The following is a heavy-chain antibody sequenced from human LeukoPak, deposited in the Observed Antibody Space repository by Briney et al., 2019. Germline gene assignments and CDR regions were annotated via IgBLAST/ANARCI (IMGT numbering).Heavy chain of an antibody. V-gene: IGHV3-33*08. J-gene: IGHJ4*02. CDR2: IWYDGSNK. Sequence: GGSLRLSCAASGFTFSSYWMSWVRQAPGKGLEWVAVIWYDGSNKYYADSVKGRFTISRDNSKNTLYLQMNSLRAEDTAVYYCAREGSGYLDYWGQGTLVTVSS. CDR1: GFTFSSYW. CDR3: AREGSGYLDY. D-gene: IGHD3-22*01.